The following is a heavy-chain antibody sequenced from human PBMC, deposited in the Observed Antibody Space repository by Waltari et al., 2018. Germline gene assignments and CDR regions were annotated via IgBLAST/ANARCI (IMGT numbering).Heavy chain of an antibody. CDR3: ARGRTGLTQIVED. Sequence: EVQLVESGGGLVQPGGSLRLSCAASGFTFSSYWMHWARQAPGKGLLWVSRINSDGISTNYADSVKGRFTVSRDNAKNTLYLQMNSLRAEDTAVYYCARGRTGLTQIVEDWGQGTLVTVSS. D-gene: IGHD1-26*01. J-gene: IGHJ4*02. V-gene: IGHV3-74*01. CDR1: GFTFSSYW. CDR2: INSDGIST.